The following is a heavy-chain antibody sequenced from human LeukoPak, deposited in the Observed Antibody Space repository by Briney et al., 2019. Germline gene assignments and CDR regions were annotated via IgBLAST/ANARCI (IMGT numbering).Heavy chain of an antibody. V-gene: IGHV1-18*01. CDR1: GYTFTSYG. CDR2: ISAYNGNT. Sequence: ASVKVSCKASGYTFTSYGISWVRQAPGQGLEWMGWISAYNGNTNYAQKLQGRVTMTTDTSTSTAYMELRSLRSDDTAVYHCASYFTSPGYFDYWGQGTLVTVSS. CDR3: ASYFTSPGYFDY. J-gene: IGHJ4*02. D-gene: IGHD2-2*01.